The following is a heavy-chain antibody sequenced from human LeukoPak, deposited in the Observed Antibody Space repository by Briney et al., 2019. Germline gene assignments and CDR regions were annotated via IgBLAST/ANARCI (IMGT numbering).Heavy chain of an antibody. J-gene: IGHJ4*02. Sequence: SETLSLTCTVSGGSISSSSYYWGWIRQPPGKGLEWIGSIYYSGSTYYNPSLKSRVTISVDTSKNQFSLKLSSVTAADTAVYYCARVAGTTRDWGQGTLVTVSS. CDR3: ARVAGTTRD. CDR1: GGSISSSSYY. D-gene: IGHD1-7*01. CDR2: IYYSGST. V-gene: IGHV4-39*07.